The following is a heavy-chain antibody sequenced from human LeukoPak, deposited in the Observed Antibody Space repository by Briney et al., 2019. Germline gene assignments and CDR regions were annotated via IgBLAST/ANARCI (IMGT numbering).Heavy chain of an antibody. V-gene: IGHV4-4*02. CDR2: IYHSGST. J-gene: IGHJ4*02. D-gene: IGHD5-18*01. CDR1: GGSISSSNW. CDR3: ARLTIESAMAWYYFDY. Sequence: SETLSLTCAVSGGSISSSNWWSWVRQPPGKGLEWIGEIYHSGSTNYNPSLKSRVTISVDKSKNQFSLKLSSVTAADTAVYYCARLTIESAMAWYYFDYWGQGTLVTVSS.